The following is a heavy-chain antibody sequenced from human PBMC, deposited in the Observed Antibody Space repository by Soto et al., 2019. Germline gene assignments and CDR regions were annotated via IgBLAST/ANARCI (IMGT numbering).Heavy chain of an antibody. V-gene: IGHV4-4*07. CDR2: IYSSGKT. Sequence: QVQLQESGPGLVRPSETLSLTCTVSGGSLNNYNWNLIRQSAGTGLEWIGLIYSSGKTYYNPSFKSRVTLSRAMLNNQISLKVTSVTAADTAMYYCARERTYQMFGDDALDFWGLGTIVTVSS. CDR3: ARERTYQMFGDDALDF. CDR1: GGSLNNYN. D-gene: IGHD3-3*01. J-gene: IGHJ3*01.